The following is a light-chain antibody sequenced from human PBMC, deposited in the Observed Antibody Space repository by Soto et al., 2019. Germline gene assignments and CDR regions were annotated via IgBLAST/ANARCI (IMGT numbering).Light chain of an antibody. CDR3: MQSLQTRT. CDR1: QSLLHSNGKNY. J-gene: IGKJ1*01. Sequence: DIVMTQSPLSLPVSPGAPASISCRSSQSLLHSNGKNYLEWYLQKPGQSPQLLIYQASNRASGVPDRFSGSGSGTDFTLRISRVEADDVGVYYCMQSLQTRTFGQGTKVDI. CDR2: QAS. V-gene: IGKV2-28*01.